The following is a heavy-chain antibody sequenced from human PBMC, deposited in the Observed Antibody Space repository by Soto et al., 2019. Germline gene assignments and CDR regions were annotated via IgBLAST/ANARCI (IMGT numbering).Heavy chain of an antibody. J-gene: IGHJ4*01. CDR3: ARDYPGHSTVTSYIDD. CDR2: IYYSGST. V-gene: IGHV4-59*12. CDR1: GGSISSYY. Sequence: SETLSLTCTVSGGSISSYYWSWIRQPPGKGLEWIGYIYYSGSTNYNPSLKSRVTISVDTSKNQFSLKLSSVTAADTAVYYCARDYPGHSTVTSYIDDWAQGTAVTVSS. D-gene: IGHD4-17*01.